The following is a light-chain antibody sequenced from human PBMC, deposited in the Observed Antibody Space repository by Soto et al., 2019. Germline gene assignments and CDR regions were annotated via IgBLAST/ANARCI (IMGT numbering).Light chain of an antibody. Sequence: QSVLTQPPAASGSPGQSVTISCTGTSSDIAYYKYVSWYQQHPGKAPKLILYEVSERPSGVPDRFSGSKSGNTAALTVSGLQAEDAALYYCSSYAASNKFVSGTRTKVTVL. CDR3: SSYAASNKFV. CDR2: EVS. CDR1: SSDIAYYKY. J-gene: IGLJ1*01. V-gene: IGLV2-8*01.